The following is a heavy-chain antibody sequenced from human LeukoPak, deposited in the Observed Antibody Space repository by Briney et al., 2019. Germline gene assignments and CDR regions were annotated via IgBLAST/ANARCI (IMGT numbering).Heavy chain of an antibody. CDR2: ISGSGGGT. V-gene: IGHV3-23*01. J-gene: IGHJ4*02. CDR3: AKGRIAVEFDY. D-gene: IGHD6-19*01. Sequence: PGGSLRLSCAASGFTFSSYGMTWVRQAPGKGLEWVSAISGSGGGTYYADSVKGRFTISRDNSKNTLYLQMNSLRAEDTAVYYCAKGRIAVEFDYWGQGALATVSS. CDR1: GFTFSSYG.